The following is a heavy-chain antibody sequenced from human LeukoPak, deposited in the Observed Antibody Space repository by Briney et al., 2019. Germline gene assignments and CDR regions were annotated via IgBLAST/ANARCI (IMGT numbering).Heavy chain of an antibody. Sequence: GSVKVSCKASGYTFTTYGISWVRHAPGQGLEWMGWISAYNGNTNFAQKLQGRVTMTTDTSTSTAYMQLRSLRSDDTAVYYCARTLSGSYPENWFDPWGQGTLVTVSS. CDR2: ISAYNGNT. D-gene: IGHD1-26*01. CDR3: ARTLSGSYPENWFDP. J-gene: IGHJ5*02. CDR1: GYTFTTYG. V-gene: IGHV1-18*01.